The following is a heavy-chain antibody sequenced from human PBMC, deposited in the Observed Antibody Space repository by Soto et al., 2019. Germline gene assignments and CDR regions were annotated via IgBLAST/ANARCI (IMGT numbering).Heavy chain of an antibody. CDR2: MYKSTTT. CDR3: ARGRYCLTGRCFPNWFDS. Sequence: PSETLSLTCSVSGDSISTVDYFWAWIRQPPGQALEYIGYMYKSTTTYYNPSFEGRVAISLDTSKSQFSLTVTSVTAADTAVYFCARGRYCLTGRCFPNWFDSWGQGTLVTVSS. CDR1: GDSISTVDYF. D-gene: IGHD2-15*01. V-gene: IGHV4-30-4*01. J-gene: IGHJ5*01.